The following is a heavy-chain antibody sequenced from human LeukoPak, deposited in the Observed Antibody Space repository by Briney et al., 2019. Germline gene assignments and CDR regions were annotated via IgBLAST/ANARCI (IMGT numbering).Heavy chain of an antibody. D-gene: IGHD4-11*01. CDR1: GFTFRNYL. J-gene: IGHJ4*02. CDR3: VRDGDDYSFDY. CDR2: VKGDGSFT. V-gene: IGHV3-74*01. Sequence: GGSLRLSCAASGFTFRNYLMHWVRQAPGKGLVWVSRVKGDGSFTDYADSVKGRFTISRDNAKNTLYLQMYSLRAEDTAAYYCVRDGDDYSFDYWGQGSLVTVSS.